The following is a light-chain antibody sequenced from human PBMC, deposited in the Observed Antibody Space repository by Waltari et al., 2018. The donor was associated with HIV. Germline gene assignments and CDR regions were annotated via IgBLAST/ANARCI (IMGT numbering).Light chain of an antibody. CDR2: EVM. CDR3: SSYAGDYNLV. J-gene: IGLJ3*02. CDR1: SSDVGGYNY. Sequence: QSALTQPPSASGSPGQSVTISCSGTSSDVGGYNYVSWYQRHPGKAPKLRIYEVMKRPSGVPDRFFGSKSGNTASLTVSGLQAEDEADYFCSSYAGDYNLVFGGGTKLTVL. V-gene: IGLV2-8*01.